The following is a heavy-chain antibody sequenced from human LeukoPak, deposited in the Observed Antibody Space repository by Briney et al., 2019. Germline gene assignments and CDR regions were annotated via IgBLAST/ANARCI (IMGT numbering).Heavy chain of an antibody. CDR2: ISYDGSNK. V-gene: IGHV3-30-3*01. CDR3: ARSEFNYFDY. J-gene: IGHJ4*02. Sequence: GGSLRLSCAASGFTFSSYAMHWVRQAPGKGLEWVAVISYDGSNKYYADSVKGRFTISRDNSKNTLYLQMNSLRAGDTAVYYCARSEFNYFDYWGQGTLVTVSS. CDR1: GFTFSSYA. D-gene: IGHD1-14*01.